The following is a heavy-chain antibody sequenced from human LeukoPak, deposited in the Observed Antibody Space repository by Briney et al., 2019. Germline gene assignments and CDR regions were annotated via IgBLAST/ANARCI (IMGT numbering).Heavy chain of an antibody. V-gene: IGHV1-24*01. D-gene: IGHD6-13*01. Sequence: ASVKASCKVSGYTLTELSMHWVRQAPGKGLEWMGGFDPEDGETIYAQKFQGRVTMTEDTSTDTAYMELSSLRSEDTAVYYCATGIAAAGTRDYWGQGTLVTVSS. CDR3: ATGIAAAGTRDY. J-gene: IGHJ4*02. CDR1: GYTLTELS. CDR2: FDPEDGET.